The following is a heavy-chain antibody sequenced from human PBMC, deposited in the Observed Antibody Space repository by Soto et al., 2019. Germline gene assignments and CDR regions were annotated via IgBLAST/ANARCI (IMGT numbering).Heavy chain of an antibody. CDR3: ARSRAADWLDP. V-gene: IGHV5-51*01. J-gene: IGHJ5*02. CDR1: GYNFADYW. CDR2: IYPFDSDT. D-gene: IGHD6-25*01. Sequence: PGESLKISCEGSGYNFADYWIAWVRQMPGKGLEWMGIIYPFDSDTRYSPSFEGQVTISADKSINTAYLQWSSLKASDTAMYYCARSRAADWLDPWGQGTLVTVSS.